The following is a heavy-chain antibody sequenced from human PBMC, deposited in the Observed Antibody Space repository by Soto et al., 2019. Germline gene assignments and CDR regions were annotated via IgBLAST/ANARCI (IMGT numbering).Heavy chain of an antibody. Sequence: GGSLRLSCAASGFTFSSYSMNWVRQAPGKGLEWVSSISSSSSYIYYADSVKGRFTISRDNAKNSLYLQMNSLRAEDTAVYYCARDQSSDFWNNFDYWGQGTLVTVSS. D-gene: IGHD3-3*01. CDR2: ISSSSSYI. J-gene: IGHJ4*02. CDR1: GFTFSSYS. CDR3: ARDQSSDFWNNFDY. V-gene: IGHV3-21*01.